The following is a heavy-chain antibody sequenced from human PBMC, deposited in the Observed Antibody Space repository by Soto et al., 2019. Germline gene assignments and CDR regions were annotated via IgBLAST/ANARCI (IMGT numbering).Heavy chain of an antibody. CDR2: ISARGTT. CDR3: ARGMGRYFDL. V-gene: IGHV4-4*07. CDR1: GDSISNFY. D-gene: IGHD2-8*01. Sequence: PSETLSLTCTVSGDSISNFYWSWIRQPTGKGLESLGRISARGTTNYNPSLQSRVAMSLDTSKNQFSLRLTSLSAADTAVYFCARGMGRYFDLWGRDTLVTVSS. J-gene: IGHJ2*01.